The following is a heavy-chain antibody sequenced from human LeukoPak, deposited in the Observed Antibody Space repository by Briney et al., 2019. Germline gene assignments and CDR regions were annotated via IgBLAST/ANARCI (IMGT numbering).Heavy chain of an antibody. Sequence: SETLSLTCTVSGGSISSSSYYWGWIRQPPGKGLEWIGSIYYSGSTYYNPSLKSRVTISVDTSKNQFSLKLSSVTAADTAVYYCATLIYDFWGGYRNNYFDYWGQGTLVTVSS. CDR2: IYYSGST. J-gene: IGHJ4*02. D-gene: IGHD3-3*01. V-gene: IGHV4-39*07. CDR3: ATLIYDFWGGYRNNYFDY. CDR1: GGSISSSSYY.